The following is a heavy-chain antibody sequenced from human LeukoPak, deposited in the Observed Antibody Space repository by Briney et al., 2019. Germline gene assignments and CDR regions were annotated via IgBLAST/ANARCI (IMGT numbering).Heavy chain of an antibody. CDR3: VKDISSGWTWPPSSPHPGFDS. V-gene: IGHV3-23*01. D-gene: IGHD6-19*01. J-gene: IGHJ4*02. CDR2: ISGSGGST. CDR1: GITFSRFW. Sequence: GGSLRLSCAASGITFSRFWMSWVRQAPGKGLEWVSAISGSGGSTYYADSVKGRFTISRDNAKNSLYVQMNSLRAEDTALYYCVKDISSGWTWPPSSPHPGFDSWGQGTLVTVSS.